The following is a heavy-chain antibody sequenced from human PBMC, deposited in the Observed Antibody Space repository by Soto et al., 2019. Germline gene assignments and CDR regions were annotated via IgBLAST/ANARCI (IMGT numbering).Heavy chain of an antibody. V-gene: IGHV4-34*01. CDR2: INHSGST. Sequence: QVQLQQWGAGLLKPSETLSLTCAVYGGSFSGYYWSWIRQPPGKGLEWIGEINHSGSTNYNPSLKSRVTISVDTSKNQFSLKLSSVTAADTAVYYCASGRSGWYTRDYWGQGTLVTVSS. CDR3: ASGRSGWYTRDY. D-gene: IGHD6-19*01. CDR1: GGSFSGYY. J-gene: IGHJ4*02.